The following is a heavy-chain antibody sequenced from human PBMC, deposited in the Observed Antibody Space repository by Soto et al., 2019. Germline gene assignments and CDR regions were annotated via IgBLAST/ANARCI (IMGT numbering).Heavy chain of an antibody. CDR1: GDSVSSNSAA. D-gene: IGHD3-3*01. J-gene: IGHJ4*02. Sequence: KQSQTLSLTCAISGDSVSSNSAAWNWIRQSPSRGLEWLGRTYYRSKWYNDYAVSVKSRITINPDTSKNQFSLQLNSVTPEDTAVYYCAASTRLRFLEWLLRGSIDYWGQGTLVTVSS. CDR2: TYYRSKWYN. CDR3: AASTRLRFLEWLLRGSIDY. V-gene: IGHV6-1*01.